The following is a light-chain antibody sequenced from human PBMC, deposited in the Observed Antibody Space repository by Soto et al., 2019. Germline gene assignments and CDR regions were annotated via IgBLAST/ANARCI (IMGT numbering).Light chain of an antibody. CDR3: QQRSKWPLT. Sequence: EIVLTQSSATLSLSPGERATLSCRVSQSVTSNALAWYQQKPGQAPRLLIYAVSSRATGIPDRFSGSGSGTGFTLTISSLEPEDFAVYYCQQRSKWPLTFGGGTKVEIK. V-gene: IGKV3-11*01. J-gene: IGKJ4*01. CDR1: QSVTSN. CDR2: AVS.